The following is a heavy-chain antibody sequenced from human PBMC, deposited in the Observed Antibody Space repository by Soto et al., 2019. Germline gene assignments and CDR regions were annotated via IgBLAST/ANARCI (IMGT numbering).Heavy chain of an antibody. Sequence: GGSLRLSCAASGFTFSDYYMSWIRQAPGKGLEWVSYISSSGSTIYYADSVKGRFTISRDHAKNSLYLQMNSLRAEDTAVYYCARVRGYFDWLHYFDYWRQGALVTVSS. CDR1: GFTFSDYY. CDR2: ISSSGSTI. D-gene: IGHD3-9*01. J-gene: IGHJ4*02. V-gene: IGHV3-11*01. CDR3: ARVRGYFDWLHYFDY.